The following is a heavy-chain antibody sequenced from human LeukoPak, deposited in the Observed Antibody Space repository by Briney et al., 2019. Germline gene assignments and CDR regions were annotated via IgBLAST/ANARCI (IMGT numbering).Heavy chain of an antibody. CDR3: ARGGLPADITIFGVAPDY. V-gene: IGHV1-46*01. CDR2: INPSGGST. J-gene: IGHJ4*02. D-gene: IGHD3-3*01. CDR1: GYTFTSYY. Sequence: ASVKVSCKASGYTFTSYYMHWVRQAPGQGLEWMGIINPSGGSTSYEQKFQGRVTMTRDMSTSTVYMELSSLRSEDTAVYYCARGGLPADITIFGVAPDYLGQGTLVTGSS.